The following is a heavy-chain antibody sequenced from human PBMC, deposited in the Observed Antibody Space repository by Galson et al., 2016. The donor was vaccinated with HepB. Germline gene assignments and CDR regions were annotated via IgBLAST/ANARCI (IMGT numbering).Heavy chain of an antibody. CDR1: GFAFSSHG. V-gene: IGHV3-33*01. CDR2: IWYDGSNK. D-gene: IGHD3-16*02. CDR3: ARIYYDYVWGSYRESHFDY. J-gene: IGHJ4*02. Sequence: SLRLSCAASGFAFSSHGLYWVRQAPGKGLEWVSVIWYDGSNKYYADSVKGRFTISRDNSKNTLYLQMNSLRVEDTALYYCARIYYDYVWGSYRESHFDYWGQGTLVTVSS.